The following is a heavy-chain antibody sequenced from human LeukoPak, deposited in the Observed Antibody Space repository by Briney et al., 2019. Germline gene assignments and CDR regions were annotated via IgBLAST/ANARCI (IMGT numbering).Heavy chain of an antibody. CDR1: GGSITSPDYY. J-gene: IGHJ4*02. CDR2: ISYSGVT. D-gene: IGHD5-12*01. CDR3: ARPRGGGYDLDFDY. Sequence: PSETLSLTCPVSGGSITSPDYYWNWIRPPPGKGLEWLGSISYSGVTFYNPSLKSRLTMSLDTSKNQFSLRLISVTVADTAVYYCARPRGGGYDLDFDYWGQGTLVTVSS. V-gene: IGHV4-30-4*08.